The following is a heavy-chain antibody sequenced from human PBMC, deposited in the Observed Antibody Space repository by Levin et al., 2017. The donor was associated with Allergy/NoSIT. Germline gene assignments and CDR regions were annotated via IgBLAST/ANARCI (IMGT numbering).Heavy chain of an antibody. D-gene: IGHD5-12*01. CDR3: AKDRGSGYSYFDY. Sequence: GGSLRLSCAASGFTFDDYAMHWVRQAPGKGLEWVSGISWNSGSIDYADSVKGRFTISRDNAKNSLYLQVKSLRAEDTALYYCAKDRGSGYSYFDYWGQGILVTVSS. V-gene: IGHV3-9*01. CDR1: GFTFDDYA. CDR2: ISWNSGSI. J-gene: IGHJ4*02.